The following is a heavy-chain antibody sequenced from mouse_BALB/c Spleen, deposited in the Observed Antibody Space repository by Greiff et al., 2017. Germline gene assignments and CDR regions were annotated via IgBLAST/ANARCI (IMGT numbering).Heavy chain of an antibody. CDR2: INPSNGGT. Sequence: QVQLQQSGAELVKPGASVKLSCKASGYTFTSYYMYWVKQRPGQGLEWIGEINPSNGGTNFNEKFKSKATLTVDKSSSTAYMQLSSLTSEDSAVYYCTRSAYYRDWYFDVWGAGTTVTVSS. V-gene: IGHV1S81*02. CDR3: TRSAYYRDWYFDV. D-gene: IGHD2-14*01. CDR1: GYTFTSYY. J-gene: IGHJ1*01.